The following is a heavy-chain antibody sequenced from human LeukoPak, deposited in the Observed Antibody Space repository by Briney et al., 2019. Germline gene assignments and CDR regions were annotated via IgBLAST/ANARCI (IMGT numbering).Heavy chain of an antibody. CDR2: ISSSGSTI. J-gene: IGHJ4*02. D-gene: IGHD3-3*01. CDR3: ARDNYDFWSRYPINLDY. CDR1: GFTFSSYE. Sequence: GGSLRLSCAASGFTFSSYEMNWVRQAPGKGLEWVSYISSSGSTIYYADSVKGRFTISRDNAKNSLYLQLTSLRAEDTAVYYCARDNYDFWSRYPINLDYWGQGTLVTVSS. V-gene: IGHV3-48*03.